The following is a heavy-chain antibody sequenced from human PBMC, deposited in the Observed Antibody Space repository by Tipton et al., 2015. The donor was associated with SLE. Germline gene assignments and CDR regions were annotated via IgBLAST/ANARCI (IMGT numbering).Heavy chain of an antibody. CDR3: TTGYDFWSGYHYYYYMDV. J-gene: IGHJ6*03. D-gene: IGHD3-3*01. CDR1: GFTFSNAW. Sequence: SLRLSCAASGFTFSNAWMSWVRQAPGKGLEWVGRIKSKTDGGTTDYAAPVKGRFTISRDDSKNTLYLQMNSLKTEDTAVYYCTTGYDFWSGYHYYYYMDVWGKGTTVTVSS. V-gene: IGHV3-15*01. CDR2: IKSKTDGGTT.